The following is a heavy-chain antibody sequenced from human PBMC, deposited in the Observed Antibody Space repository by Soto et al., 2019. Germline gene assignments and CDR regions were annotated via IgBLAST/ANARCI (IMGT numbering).Heavy chain of an antibody. J-gene: IGHJ4*02. CDR2: IKQDESEK. CDR3: VRDVGFDYVN. Sequence: EVQLVESGGGLVQPGESLRISCKGSGFSFSSYWMSWVRQAPGKGLEWVASIKQDESEKYYVDSVKGRFTISRDNVDDSVFLHMNSLSAEDTAVYFCVRDVGFDYVNWGQGTLVTVSS. V-gene: IGHV3-7*01. CDR1: GFSFSSYW. D-gene: IGHD3-16*01.